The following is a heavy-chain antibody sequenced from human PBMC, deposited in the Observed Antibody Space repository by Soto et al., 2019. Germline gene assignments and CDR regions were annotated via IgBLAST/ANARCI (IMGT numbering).Heavy chain of an antibody. V-gene: IGHV3-21*01. CDR3: ARVGGYYYYGMDV. J-gene: IGHJ6*02. CDR1: GFIFSTYS. CDR2: ISRSSSHT. D-gene: IGHD3-16*01. Sequence: PGGSLRLSCVASGFIFSTYSMNWVRQAPGRGLEWVSSISRSSSHTYFADSVKGRFTISRDNAKNSLYLQMNSLRAEDTAVYYCARVGGYYYYGMDVWGQGTTVTVSS.